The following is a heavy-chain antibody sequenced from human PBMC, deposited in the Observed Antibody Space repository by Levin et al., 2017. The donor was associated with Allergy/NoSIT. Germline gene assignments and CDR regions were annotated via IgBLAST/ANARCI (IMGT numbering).Heavy chain of an antibody. V-gene: IGHV3-9*01. J-gene: IGHJ4*02. CDR3: AKGVAMVTGIDY. CDR2: ISWNSGSI. D-gene: IGHD5-18*01. Sequence: SLKISCAAXXIRWCDDARAWGRQATGKGLEWVSGISWNSGSIGYADSVKGRFTISRDNAKNSLYLQMNSLRAEDTALYYCAKGVAMVTGIDYWGQGTLVTVSS. CDR1: XIRWCDDA.